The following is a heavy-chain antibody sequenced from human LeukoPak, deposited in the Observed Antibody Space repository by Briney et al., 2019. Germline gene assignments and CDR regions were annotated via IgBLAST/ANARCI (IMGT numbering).Heavy chain of an antibody. J-gene: IGHJ6*02. Sequence: GASVKVSCKSSGSTFTNYAMHWLRQAPGQRLEWMGWINVANGNTKYSQNFQGRVTITRDTSASTAYMELSSLRSEDTAVYYCAREGYSYGHFSGMDVWGQGTTVTVSS. D-gene: IGHD5-18*01. CDR2: INVANGNT. V-gene: IGHV1-3*01. CDR3: AREGYSYGHFSGMDV. CDR1: GSTFTNYA.